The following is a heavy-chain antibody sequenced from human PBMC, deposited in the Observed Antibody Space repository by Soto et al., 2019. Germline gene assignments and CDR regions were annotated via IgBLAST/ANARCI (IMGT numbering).Heavy chain of an antibody. V-gene: IGHV3-74*01. D-gene: IGHD2-15*01. CDR3: SSVYCCGGSRDLHYF. CDR1: GVTFSSYW. Sequence: PGGSLRLSCAASGVTFSSYWMHWVRQAPGKGLVWVSRINSDGSSTSYADSVKGRFTISRDSAKNTLYLQMNSLRAEDTAVYYCSSVYCCGGSRDLHYFWGRGSLDPVST. CDR2: INSDGSST. J-gene: IGHJ4*02.